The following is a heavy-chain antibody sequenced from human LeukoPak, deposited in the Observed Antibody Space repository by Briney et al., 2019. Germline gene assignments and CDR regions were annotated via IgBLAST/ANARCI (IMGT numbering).Heavy chain of an antibody. CDR1: GGSTTRYY. V-gene: IGHV4-59*12. Sequence: YPSETLSLTCTVTGGSTTRYYWSWIRQSPEKGLEWIGYIYDSGTSSPTTYNPTFKSRVTISLDTSKNQFSLKLSSVTAADTAVYYCARGTRGVVVPAAGPYYFDYWGQGTLVTVSS. D-gene: IGHD2-2*01. J-gene: IGHJ4*02. CDR3: ARGTRGVVVPAAGPYYFDY. CDR2: IYDSGTSSPT.